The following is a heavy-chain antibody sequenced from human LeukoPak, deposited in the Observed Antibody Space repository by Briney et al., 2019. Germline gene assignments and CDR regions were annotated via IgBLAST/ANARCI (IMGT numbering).Heavy chain of an antibody. J-gene: IGHJ4*02. CDR3: ARDYYENIAHSHMLPF. D-gene: IGHD1-26*01. CDR1: GFTFSSYW. Sequence: GGSLRLSCAASGFTFSSYWMTWVRQAPGKGLEWVANIKQDGGESYYVDSVKGRFTISRENAKNSLYLQMNNLRAEDTAVYYCARDYYENIAHSHMLPFWGQGTLVTVSS. V-gene: IGHV3-7*03. CDR2: IKQDGGES.